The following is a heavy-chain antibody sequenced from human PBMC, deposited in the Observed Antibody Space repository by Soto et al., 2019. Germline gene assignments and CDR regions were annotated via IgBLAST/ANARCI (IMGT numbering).Heavy chain of an antibody. D-gene: IGHD2-2*01. CDR2: ISSSSSYI. J-gene: IGHJ4*02. Sequence: GGSLRLSCAASGFTFSSYSMNWVRQAPGKGLEWVSSISSSSSYIYYADSVKGRFTISRDNAKNSLYLQMNSLRAEDTAVYYCARADCSSTSCYAGFGYWGQGTLVTVSS. CDR1: GFTFSSYS. V-gene: IGHV3-21*01. CDR3: ARADCSSTSCYAGFGY.